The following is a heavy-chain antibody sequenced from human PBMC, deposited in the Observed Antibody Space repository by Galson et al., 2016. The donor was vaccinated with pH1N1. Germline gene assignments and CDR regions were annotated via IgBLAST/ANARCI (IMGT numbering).Heavy chain of an antibody. CDR3: IRDLGRLRDY. J-gene: IGHJ4*02. CDR1: GYTFTSYY. V-gene: IGHV1-46*03. Sequence: SVKVSCKASGYTFTSYYFHWVRQAPGQGLEWMGVIDPSSGGTTFAQRFQGRVTVTRDTSTSTVYMDLSSLKSEDTAVYYCIRDLGRLRDYWGQGTLVTVS. CDR2: IDPSSGGT.